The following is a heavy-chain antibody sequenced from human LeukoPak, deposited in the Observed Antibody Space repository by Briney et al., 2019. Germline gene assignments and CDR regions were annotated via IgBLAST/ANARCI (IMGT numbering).Heavy chain of an antibody. CDR2: IIPIFGTA. D-gene: IGHD3-22*01. CDR3: ARSPSFGGVVVYYYYMDV. CDR1: GGTFSSYA. Sequence: SVKVSCKXSGGTFSSYAISWVRQAPRQGLEWMGRIIPIFGTANYAQKFQGRVTITTDESTSTAYMELSSLRSEDTAVYYCARSPSFGGVVVYYYYMDVWGKGTTVTVSS. V-gene: IGHV1-69*05. J-gene: IGHJ6*03.